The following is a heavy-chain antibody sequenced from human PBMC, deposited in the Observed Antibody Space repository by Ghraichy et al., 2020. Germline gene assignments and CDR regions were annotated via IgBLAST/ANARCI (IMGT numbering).Heavy chain of an antibody. Sequence: SQTLSLTCTVSGGSISSSSYYWGWIRQPPGKGLEWIGSIYYSGSTYYSPSLKHRVTISVDTSKNQFSLRLSSVTTADTAAYYCTKTYYDILTASFDPWGQGTLVTVSS. CDR3: TKTYYDILTASFDP. V-gene: IGHV4-39*01. CDR2: IYYSGST. J-gene: IGHJ5*02. D-gene: IGHD3-9*01. CDR1: GGSISSSSYY.